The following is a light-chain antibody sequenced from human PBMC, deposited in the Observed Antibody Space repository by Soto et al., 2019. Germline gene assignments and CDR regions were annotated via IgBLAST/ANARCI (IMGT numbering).Light chain of an antibody. CDR1: SSYVCAYNY. Sequence: QSALTQPASVSGSPGQSSTISCTGTSSYVCAYNYVSWYQQHPGKAPKLMIYDVNNRPSGVSNRFSGSKSGNTASLTISGLQAEDEAEYYCNLYTNNSTLFVFGTGTKLTVL. CDR3: NLYTNNSTLFV. J-gene: IGLJ1*01. V-gene: IGLV2-14*01. CDR2: DVN.